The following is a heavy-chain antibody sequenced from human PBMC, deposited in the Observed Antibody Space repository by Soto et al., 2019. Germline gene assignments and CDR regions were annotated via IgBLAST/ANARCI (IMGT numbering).Heavy chain of an antibody. D-gene: IGHD3-3*01. V-gene: IGHV3-30*18. CDR1: GFTFSNFG. J-gene: IGHJ4*02. CDR2: ISADGSDK. Sequence: QVQLVESVGGVVQPGRSLRLSCAASGFTFSNFGMHWVRQAPGKGLEWVAAISADGSDKYFSGSVKGRFTSSRDNSKNTLFLQMHSLRVADTAVYYCVKGSDVARQELDYWGQGTLVTVSS. CDR3: VKGSDVARQELDY.